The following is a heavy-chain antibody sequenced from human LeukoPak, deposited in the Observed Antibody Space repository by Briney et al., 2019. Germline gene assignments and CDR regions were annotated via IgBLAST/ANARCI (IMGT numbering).Heavy chain of an antibody. Sequence: SESLSLTCSVSGGSISGSSYYWGWIRQPPGKGLEWIGNMYYSGSTYYNPSLKSRVTVSVDTSKNQFSLMLSSVTAADTAVYYCARTIVDLLYCVSTSCYTRGDVFDIWGQGTMVTVSS. CDR3: ARTIVDLLYCVSTSCYTRGDVFDI. CDR2: MYYSGST. J-gene: IGHJ3*02. CDR1: GGSISGSSYY. D-gene: IGHD2-2*02. V-gene: IGHV4-39*01.